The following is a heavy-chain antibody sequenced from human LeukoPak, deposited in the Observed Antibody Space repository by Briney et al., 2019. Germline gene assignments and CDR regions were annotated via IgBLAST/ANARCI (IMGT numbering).Heavy chain of an antibody. V-gene: IGHV4-34*01. J-gene: IGHJ6*03. CDR2: INHGGST. CDR3: ARGLVRGVLYYYYYMDV. Sequence: SETLSLTCAVYGGSFSGYYWSWIRQPPGKGLEWVGEINHGGSTNHNPSLKSRVTISVDTSKNQFSLKLSSVTAADTAVYYCARGLVRGVLYYYYYMDVWGKGTTVTVSS. CDR1: GGSFSGYY. D-gene: IGHD3-10*01.